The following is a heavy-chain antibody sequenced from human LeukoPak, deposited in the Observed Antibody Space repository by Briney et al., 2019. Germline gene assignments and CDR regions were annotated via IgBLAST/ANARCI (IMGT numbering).Heavy chain of an antibody. D-gene: IGHD7-27*01. Sequence: PGGSLRLSCAASGFTFSSYAMSWVRQAPGKGLEWVSAISGSGGSTYYADSVKGRFTIYRDNSKNTLSLQMNSLRAEDTAVYYCAKESEPGIFDIGYYFDYWGQGTLVTVSS. V-gene: IGHV3-23*01. CDR3: AKESEPGIFDIGYYFDY. J-gene: IGHJ4*02. CDR1: GFTFSSYA. CDR2: ISGSGGST.